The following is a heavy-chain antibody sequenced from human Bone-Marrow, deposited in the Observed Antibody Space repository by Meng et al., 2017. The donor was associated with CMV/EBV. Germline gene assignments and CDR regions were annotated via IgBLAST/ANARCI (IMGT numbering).Heavy chain of an antibody. CDR1: GDSISSSGYY. Sequence: SETLSLTCTVSGDSISSSGYYWGWIRQPPGKGLEWIGSFYYSGRTQYSPSLKSRVTISADTSKNQFSLKLSSVTAADTAVFYCARHAFWSGYSSGLFDFWGQGTLVTVSS. V-gene: IGHV4-39*01. D-gene: IGHD3-3*01. CDR3: ARHAFWSGYSSGLFDF. CDR2: FYYSGRT. J-gene: IGHJ4*02.